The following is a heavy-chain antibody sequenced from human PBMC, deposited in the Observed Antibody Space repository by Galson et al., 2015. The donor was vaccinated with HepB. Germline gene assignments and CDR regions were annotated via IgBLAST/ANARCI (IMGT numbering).Heavy chain of an antibody. CDR3: ARAAGDSSTYANDY. Sequence: ETLSLTCTVSGASISSSLYYWVWVRQPPEKGLEWIGSIYYTGNTYYKSSLKSRVTISADMSKNQFSLKVNSVTTADTAVYYCARAAGDSSTYANDYWGQGALVTVSS. D-gene: IGHD5-18*01. V-gene: IGHV4-39*07. CDR1: GASISSSLYY. CDR2: IYYTGNT. J-gene: IGHJ4*02.